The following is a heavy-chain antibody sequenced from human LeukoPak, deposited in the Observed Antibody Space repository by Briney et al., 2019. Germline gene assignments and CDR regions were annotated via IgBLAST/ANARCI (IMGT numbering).Heavy chain of an antibody. CDR2: IKSKTDGGTT. CDR3: TGEYSSSIDFPTYFDY. D-gene: IGHD6-6*01. CDR1: GFTFGNAW. Sequence: GGSLRLSCAASGFTFGNAWMSWVRQAPGKGLEWVGRIKSKTDGGTTDYAAPVKGRFTISRDDSKNTLYLQMNSLKTEDTAVYYCTGEYSSSIDFPTYFDYWGQGTLVTVSS. J-gene: IGHJ4*02. V-gene: IGHV3-15*01.